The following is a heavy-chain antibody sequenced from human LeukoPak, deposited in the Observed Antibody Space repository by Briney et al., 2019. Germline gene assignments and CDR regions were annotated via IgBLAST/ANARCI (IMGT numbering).Heavy chain of an antibody. D-gene: IGHD2-21*01. CDR1: GFTFSSYA. Sequence: PGGSLRLSCAASGFTFSSYAMHWVRQAPGKGLEYVSAISSNGGSTYYANSVKGRFTISGDNSKNTLYLQMSSLRAEDMAVYYCARFRGGDSYAFDIWGQGTMVTVSS. CDR2: ISSNGGST. J-gene: IGHJ3*02. V-gene: IGHV3-64*01. CDR3: ARFRGGDSYAFDI.